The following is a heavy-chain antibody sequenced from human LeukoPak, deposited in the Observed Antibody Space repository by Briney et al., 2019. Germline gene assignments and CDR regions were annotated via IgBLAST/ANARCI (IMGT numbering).Heavy chain of an antibody. D-gene: IGHD1-1*01. J-gene: IGHJ4*02. Sequence: SGGSLRLSCAASGFTFSSYGMHWVRQAPGKGLEWVAVISYDGSNKYYADSVKGRFTISRDNSKNTLYLQMNSLRAEDTAVYYCASEAQLGYWGQGTLVTVSS. CDR2: ISYDGSNK. V-gene: IGHV3-30*03. CDR3: ASEAQLGY. CDR1: GFTFSSYG.